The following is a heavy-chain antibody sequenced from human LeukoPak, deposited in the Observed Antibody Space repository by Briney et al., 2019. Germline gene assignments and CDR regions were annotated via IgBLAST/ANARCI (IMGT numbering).Heavy chain of an antibody. D-gene: IGHD3-22*01. V-gene: IGHV1-2*02. Sequence: ASVKVSCKASGYTLTGYYMHWVRRAPGQGLEWMGWINHNSGGTNYAQKFQGRVTMNRDTSISTAYMELSRLRSDDTAAYYCARGYYYDSSGSHDAFDIWGQGTMVTVSS. CDR1: GYTLTGYY. CDR2: INHNSGGT. CDR3: ARGYYYDSSGSHDAFDI. J-gene: IGHJ3*02.